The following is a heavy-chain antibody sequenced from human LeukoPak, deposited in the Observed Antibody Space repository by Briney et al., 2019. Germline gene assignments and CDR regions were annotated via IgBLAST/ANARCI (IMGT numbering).Heavy chain of an antibody. CDR1: GGSFSSSSYY. V-gene: IGHV4-39*07. CDR2: IYYSGST. Sequence: PSETLSLTCTVSGGSFSSSSYYWGWIRQPPGKGLEWIGSIYYSGSTYYNPSLKSRVTTSVDTSKNQFSLKLSSVTAADTAVYYCARHSSYHDSQYFQHWGQGTLVTVSS. CDR3: ARHSSYHDSQYFQH. D-gene: IGHD3-22*01. J-gene: IGHJ1*01.